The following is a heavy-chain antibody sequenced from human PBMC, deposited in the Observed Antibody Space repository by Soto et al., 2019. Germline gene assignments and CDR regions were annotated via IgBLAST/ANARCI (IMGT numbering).Heavy chain of an antibody. D-gene: IGHD3-22*01. CDR1: GDSISSSTYY. CDR3: ARSNSGYYKWFDP. CDR2: IYYSGIT. V-gene: IGHV4-39*01. Sequence: SETLSLTCTVSGDSISSSTYYWGWIRQPPGKGLEWIGNIYYSGITYYNPSLKSRVAISVDTSKNQFSLKLSSVSAADTAIYYCARSNSGYYKWFDPWGQGTLVTVSS. J-gene: IGHJ5*02.